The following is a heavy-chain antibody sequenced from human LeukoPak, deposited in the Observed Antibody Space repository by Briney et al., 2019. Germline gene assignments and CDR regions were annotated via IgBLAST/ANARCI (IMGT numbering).Heavy chain of an antibody. CDR1: GGSFSGYY. V-gene: IGHV4-34*01. Sequence: SETLSLTCAVYGGSFSGYYWSWIRQPPGKGLEWIGEINHSGSTNYNPSLKSRVTMSVDTSKNQFSLKLSSVTAADTAVYYCARAGIAAAGNRWFDPWGQGTLVTVSS. CDR2: INHSGST. J-gene: IGHJ5*02. CDR3: ARAGIAAAGNRWFDP. D-gene: IGHD6-13*01.